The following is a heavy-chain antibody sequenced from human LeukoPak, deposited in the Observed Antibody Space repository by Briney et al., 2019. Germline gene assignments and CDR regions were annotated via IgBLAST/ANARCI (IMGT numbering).Heavy chain of an antibody. V-gene: IGHV4-39*01. CDR3: ARHQFGGYSDY. J-gene: IGHJ4*02. CDR1: GGSISSYY. Sequence: PSETLSLTCTVSGGSISSYYWSWIRQPPGKGLEWIGSIYYSGSTYYNPSLKSRVTISVDTSKNQFSLKLSSVTAADTAVYYCARHQFGGYSDYWGQGTLVTVSS. CDR2: IYYSGST. D-gene: IGHD3-22*01.